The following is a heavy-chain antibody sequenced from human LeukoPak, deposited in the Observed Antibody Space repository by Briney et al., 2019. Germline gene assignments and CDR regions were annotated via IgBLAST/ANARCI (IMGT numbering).Heavy chain of an antibody. D-gene: IGHD3-22*01. CDR1: GGSISSGSYY. CDR2: IYSSEST. J-gene: IGHJ3*02. CDR3: ARASLHYDSSAAGYGI. Sequence: PSETLPLTCTVSGGSISSGSYYWTWIRQPAGKGLEWIGRIYSSESTNYNPSLKSRVTISLDTSKNQFFLKLRSVTAADTAVYYCARASLHYDSSAAGYGIWGQGTMVTVSS. V-gene: IGHV4-61*02.